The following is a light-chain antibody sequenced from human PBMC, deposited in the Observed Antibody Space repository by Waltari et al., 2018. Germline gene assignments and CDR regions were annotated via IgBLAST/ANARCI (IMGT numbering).Light chain of an antibody. CDR2: AAS. V-gene: IGKV3-11*01. J-gene: IGKJ4*01. CDR1: QSVSSY. CDR3: QQRCNRGHT. Sequence: IVLTLSPDTVSLSPGERDTLSCRASQSVSSYLIWYQQKPGQAPRLLIYAASKSHTGIPARFSGSGSGTDFTLTISGLQAEDFAVYYYQQRCNRGHTFGGGTKVEIK.